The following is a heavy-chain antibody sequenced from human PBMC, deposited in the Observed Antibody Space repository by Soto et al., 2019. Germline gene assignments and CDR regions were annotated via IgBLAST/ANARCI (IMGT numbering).Heavy chain of an antibody. D-gene: IGHD6-25*01. J-gene: IGHJ1*01. V-gene: IGHV4-39*07. Sequence: SETLSLTCTVSGGSISSASYYWGWIRQTPGKGLEWIGSTHYRGSTYYNPSLYSRITTSVDASKNQFSLTLNSVTAADTAVYHCARGGGSAYHNHEFDVWGQRTLVPVPS. CDR3: ARGGGSAYHNHEFDV. CDR2: THYRGST. CDR1: GGSISSASYY.